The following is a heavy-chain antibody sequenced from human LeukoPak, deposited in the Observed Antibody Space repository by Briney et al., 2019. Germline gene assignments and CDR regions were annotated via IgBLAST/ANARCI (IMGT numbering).Heavy chain of an antibody. Sequence: GRSLRLSCAASGFTFSTYAMHWVRQAPGEGLEWVAVISYDGSNKYHADSVKGRFTISRDNSKNTLYMQMNSLRVEDTAVYYCALAVTTGSREYFQNWGQGTLVTVSS. CDR1: GFTFSTYA. D-gene: IGHD4-17*01. J-gene: IGHJ1*01. CDR3: ALAVTTGSREYFQN. CDR2: ISYDGSNK. V-gene: IGHV3-30-3*01.